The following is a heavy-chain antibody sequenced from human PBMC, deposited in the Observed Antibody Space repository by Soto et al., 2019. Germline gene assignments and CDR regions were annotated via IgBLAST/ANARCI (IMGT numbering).Heavy chain of an antibody. CDR3: AREGCGSPRSCYYYGMDV. D-gene: IGHD5-12*01. CDR1: GFTVSSNY. J-gene: IGHJ6*02. Sequence: GGSLRLSCAASGFTVSSNYMSWVRQAPGKGLEWVSVIYSGGSTYYADSVKGRFTISRDNSKNTLYLQMNSLRAEDTAVYYCAREGCGSPRSCYYYGMDVWGQGTTVTVSS. CDR2: IYSGGST. V-gene: IGHV3-66*01.